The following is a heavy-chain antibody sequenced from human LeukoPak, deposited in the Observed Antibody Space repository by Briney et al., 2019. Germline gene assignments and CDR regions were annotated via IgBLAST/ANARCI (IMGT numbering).Heavy chain of an antibody. D-gene: IGHD3-22*01. CDR2: INPNSGDT. V-gene: IGHV1-2*02. CDR3: ARGRVIMIVVAN. CDR1: GGTFSSYA. Sequence: ASVKVSCKASGGTFSSYAISWVRQAPGQGLEWMGWINPNSGDTNYAQKFQGRVTMTRDTSISTAYMELSRLRSDDTAVYYCARGRVIMIVVANWGQGTLVTVSS. J-gene: IGHJ4*02.